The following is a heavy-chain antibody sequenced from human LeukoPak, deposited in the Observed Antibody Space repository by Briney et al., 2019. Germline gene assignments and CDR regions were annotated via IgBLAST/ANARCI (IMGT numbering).Heavy chain of an antibody. Sequence: SETLSLTCTVSGGSISSYYRSWIRQPPGKGLEWIGEINHSGSTNYNPSLKSRVTISVDTSKNQFSLKLSSVTAADTAVYYCARTQAYSIAPLDYWGQGTLVTVSS. CDR2: INHSGST. D-gene: IGHD4-11*01. CDR1: GGSISSYY. J-gene: IGHJ4*02. CDR3: ARTQAYSIAPLDY. V-gene: IGHV4-34*01.